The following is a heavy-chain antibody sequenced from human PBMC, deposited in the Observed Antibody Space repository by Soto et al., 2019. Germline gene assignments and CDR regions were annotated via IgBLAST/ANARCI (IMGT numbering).Heavy chain of an antibody. J-gene: IGHJ4*02. Sequence: PGGSLRLSCAASGFTFSSYAMSWVRQAPGKGLEWVSAISGSGGSTYYADSVKGRFTISRDNSKNTLYLQMNSLRAEDTAVYYCAKEIGLSPSGSGPRPLDYFDYWGQGTLVTVSS. V-gene: IGHV3-23*01. CDR2: ISGSGGST. CDR3: AKEIGLSPSGSGPRPLDYFDY. CDR1: GFTFSSYA. D-gene: IGHD6-19*01.